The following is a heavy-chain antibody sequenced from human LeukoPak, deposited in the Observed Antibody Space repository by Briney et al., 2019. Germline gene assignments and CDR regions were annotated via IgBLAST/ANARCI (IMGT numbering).Heavy chain of an antibody. CDR3: AIHDSSRDYNFDY. V-gene: IGHV1-69*13. D-gene: IGHD3-22*01. CDR1: GGTFSSYA. Sequence: ASVTVSCKASGGTFSSYAISWVRQAPGQGLEWMGGIIPIFGTANYAQKFQGRVTITADESTSTAYMELSSLRSEDTAVYYCAIHDSSRDYNFDYWGQGTLVTVSS. CDR2: IIPIFGTA. J-gene: IGHJ4*02.